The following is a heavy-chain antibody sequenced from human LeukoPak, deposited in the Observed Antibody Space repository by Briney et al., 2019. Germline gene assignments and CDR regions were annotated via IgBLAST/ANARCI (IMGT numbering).Heavy chain of an antibody. D-gene: IGHD2-15*01. CDR1: GFTFSSYA. Sequence: GGSLRLSCAVSGFTFSSYAMSWVRQAPGKGVEWVSAISGSGGSTYYADSVKGRFTISRDNSKNTLYLQMNSLRAEDTAVYYCAKEPYYCSGGSCGANWFDPWGQGTLVTVSS. CDR2: ISGSGGST. CDR3: AKEPYYCSGGSCGANWFDP. J-gene: IGHJ5*02. V-gene: IGHV3-23*01.